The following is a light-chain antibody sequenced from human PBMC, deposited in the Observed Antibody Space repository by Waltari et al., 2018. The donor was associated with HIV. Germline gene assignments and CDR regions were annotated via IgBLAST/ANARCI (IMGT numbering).Light chain of an antibody. CDR2: EVS. J-gene: IGLJ1*01. CDR1: LSDVGAYKF. CDR3: TSYTTSITYV. Sequence: SALPQPAPVSGSPGQSITISSPAPLSDVGAYKFVSWYPQHPGKAPKLIIYEVSNRPSGVSNRFSASKSGNTASLTISGLQAEDEADYYCTSYTTSITYVFGTGTKVTVL. V-gene: IGLV2-14*01.